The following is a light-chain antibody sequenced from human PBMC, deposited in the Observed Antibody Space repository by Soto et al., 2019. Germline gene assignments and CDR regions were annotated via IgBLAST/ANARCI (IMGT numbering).Light chain of an antibody. CDR1: KLGEKY. J-gene: IGLJ1*01. Sequence: SYELTQPPSVSVSPGQTATITCSGDKLGEKYVSWYQQKPGQSPILIIYQDTKRPSGIPERFSGSNSGNTATLTISGTQAMDEADYYCQAWDISTAVFGTGTKLTVL. CDR2: QDT. V-gene: IGLV3-1*01. CDR3: QAWDISTAV.